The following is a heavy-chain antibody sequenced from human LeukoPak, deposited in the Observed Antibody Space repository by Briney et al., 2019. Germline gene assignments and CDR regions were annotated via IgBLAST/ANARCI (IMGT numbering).Heavy chain of an antibody. V-gene: IGHV3-23*01. CDR3: TKDHDGMHA. CDR2: ISVSGSRA. J-gene: IGHJ6*02. Sequence: RGSMRLACAAYGFILSSISIRWVRPAAGKGLEWVSVISVSGSRAYYADFVKGRFTVSRDNSKNTVLLQMNSLRVEDTAVYYCTKDHDGMHAWGQGTTVTVSS. CDR1: GFILSSIS.